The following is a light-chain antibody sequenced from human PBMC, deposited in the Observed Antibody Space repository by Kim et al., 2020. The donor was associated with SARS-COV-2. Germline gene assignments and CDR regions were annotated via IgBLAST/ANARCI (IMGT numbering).Light chain of an antibody. CDR2: YDS. J-gene: IGLJ1*01. CDR3: QVWDSSSDHV. CDR1: IIGSKS. V-gene: IGLV3-21*04. Sequence: VAPGKTATITVGGKIIGSKSVHWCQQKPGQAPVLVIYYDSDRPSGIPERFSGSNSGNTATLTISRVEAGDEADYYCQVWDSSSDHVFGTGTKVTVL.